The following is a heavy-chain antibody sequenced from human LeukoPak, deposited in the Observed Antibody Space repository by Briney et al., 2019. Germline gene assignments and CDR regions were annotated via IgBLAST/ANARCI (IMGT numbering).Heavy chain of an antibody. D-gene: IGHD3-10*01. CDR2: ISGYNGNT. CDR1: GYTLTKYG. V-gene: IGHV1-18*04. Sequence: ASVKVSCKASGYTLTKYGISWVRQAPGQGPEWMGWISGYNGNTNYAQKFQGRVTMTTDTSTSTAYMELRDLKSDDTAVYYYGRDYYYGTSAPYNFGIDVWGQGTTVTVSS. J-gene: IGHJ6*02. CDR3: GRDYYYGTSAPYNFGIDV.